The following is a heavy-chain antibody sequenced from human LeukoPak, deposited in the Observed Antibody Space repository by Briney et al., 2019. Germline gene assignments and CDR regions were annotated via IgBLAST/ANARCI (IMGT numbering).Heavy chain of an antibody. CDR2: IYYSGST. CDR3: ARDLSGSYSPFDY. CDR1: GGSISSYY. Sequence: SETLSLTCTVSGGSISSYYWSWIRQPLGKGLEWIGYIYYSGSTNYNPSLKSRVTMSVDTSKNQFSLKLSSVTAADTAVYYCARDLSGSYSPFDYWGQGTLVTVSS. D-gene: IGHD1-26*01. V-gene: IGHV4-59*12. J-gene: IGHJ4*02.